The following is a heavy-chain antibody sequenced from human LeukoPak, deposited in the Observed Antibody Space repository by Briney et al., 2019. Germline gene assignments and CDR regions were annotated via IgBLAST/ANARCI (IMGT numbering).Heavy chain of an antibody. Sequence: PGGSLRLSCAASGFTFSSYAMHWVRQAPGKGLEWVAVISYDGSNKYYADSVKGRFTISRDNSKNTLYLQMNSLRAEDTAVYYCARYCGGDCYPGDAFDIWGQGTMVTVSS. V-gene: IGHV3-30-3*01. CDR1: GFTFSSYA. CDR3: ARYCGGDCYPGDAFDI. CDR2: ISYDGSNK. D-gene: IGHD2-21*02. J-gene: IGHJ3*02.